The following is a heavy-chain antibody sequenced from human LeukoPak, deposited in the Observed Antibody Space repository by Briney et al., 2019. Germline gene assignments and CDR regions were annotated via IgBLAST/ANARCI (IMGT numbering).Heavy chain of an antibody. D-gene: IGHD1-14*01. V-gene: IGHV3-7*03. CDR1: GFSFNIYL. CDR3: TGNVYLRFDY. Sequence: PGGSLRLSCAASGFSFNIYLLSWVRQAPGKGLEWVANISDGGSETYYVDSVKGRFTISRDNAENSLYLQMNSLRAEDTAVYYCTGNVYLRFDYWGQGTLVSVSS. CDR2: ISDGGSET. J-gene: IGHJ4*02.